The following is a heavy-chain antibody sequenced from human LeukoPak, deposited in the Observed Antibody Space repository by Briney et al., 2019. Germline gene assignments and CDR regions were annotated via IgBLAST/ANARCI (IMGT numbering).Heavy chain of an antibody. CDR1: GGSISSYY. CDR3: ARGAYYDGNPFDY. J-gene: IGHJ4*02. V-gene: IGHV4-59*01. CDR2: IYYSGST. D-gene: IGHD3-22*01. Sequence: SETLSLTCTVSGGSISSYYWSWIRQPPGKGLEWIGYIYYSGSTNYNPSLKSRVTISVDTSKNQFSLKLSSVTAADTAVYYCARGAYYDGNPFDYWGQGTLVTVSS.